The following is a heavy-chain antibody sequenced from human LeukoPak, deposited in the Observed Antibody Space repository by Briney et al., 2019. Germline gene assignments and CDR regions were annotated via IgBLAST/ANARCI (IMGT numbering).Heavy chain of an antibody. CDR1: GYTFTSYD. D-gene: IGHD6-13*01. Sequence: RGASVKVSCKASGYTFTSYDINWVRQATGQGPEWMGWMNPNSGNTGYAQKFQGRVTMTRNTSISTAYMELSSLRSEDTAVYYCATLYSSSWYGGYYFDYWGQGTLVTVSS. J-gene: IGHJ4*02. CDR2: MNPNSGNT. CDR3: ATLYSSSWYGGYYFDY. V-gene: IGHV1-8*01.